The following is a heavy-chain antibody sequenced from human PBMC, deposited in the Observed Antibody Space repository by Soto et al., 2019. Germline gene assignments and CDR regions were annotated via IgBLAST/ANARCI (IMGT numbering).Heavy chain of an antibody. V-gene: IGHV3-23*01. CDR3: SRRSSGWYFDY. J-gene: IGHJ4*02. D-gene: IGHD6-19*01. CDR2: ISGSGDST. CDR1: GFTFSSYA. Sequence: EVQLLESGGGLVQPGGSLRLSCAASGFTFSSYAVSWVRSAPGKGLEWVSVISGSGDSTYYADSVKGRFTISRDNSKNTLYLHMNSLRAEDTAVYYCSRRSSGWYFDYWGQGTLVTVSS.